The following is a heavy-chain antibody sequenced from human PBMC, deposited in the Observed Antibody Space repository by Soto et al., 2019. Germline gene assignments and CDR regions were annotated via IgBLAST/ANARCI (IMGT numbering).Heavy chain of an antibody. V-gene: IGHV1-18*01. J-gene: IGHJ5*02. Sequence: APVKVSSAASGSTFTSYGISWVRQSPGQGLEWMGWISAYNGNTNYAQKLQGRVTMTTDTSTSTAYMELRSLRSDDTAVYYCARGLGYCSGGSCYTNWFDPWGQGTLVTVSS. CDR2: ISAYNGNT. CDR1: GSTFTSYG. CDR3: ARGLGYCSGGSCYTNWFDP. D-gene: IGHD2-15*01.